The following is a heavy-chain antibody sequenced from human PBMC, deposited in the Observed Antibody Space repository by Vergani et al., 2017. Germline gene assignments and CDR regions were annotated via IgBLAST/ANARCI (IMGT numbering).Heavy chain of an antibody. CDR3: ARDGTVTTGPWMKYHYYYMDV. D-gene: IGHD4-11*01. Sequence: VQLVESGGGLVKPGGSLRLSCAASGFTFSDYYMSWIRQAPGKGLEWVSYISSSGSTIYYADSVKGRFTISRDNAKNSLYLQMNSLRAEDTAVYYCARDGTVTTGPWMKYHYYYMDVWGKGTTVTVSS. CDR1: GFTFSDYY. CDR2: ISSSGSTI. V-gene: IGHV3-11*01. J-gene: IGHJ6*03.